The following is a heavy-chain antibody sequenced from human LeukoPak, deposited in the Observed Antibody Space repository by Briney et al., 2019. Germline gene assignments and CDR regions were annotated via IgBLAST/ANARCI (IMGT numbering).Heavy chain of an antibody. J-gene: IGHJ5*02. CDR3: ARIYYGSGSPAGWFDP. V-gene: IGHV4-4*07. D-gene: IGHD3-10*01. CDR2: IYTSGSP. CDR1: GGSISSYY. Sequence: PSETLSLTCTVSGGSISSYYWSWIRQPAGKGLEWIGRIYTSGSPNYNPSLKSRVTMSVDTSKNQFSLKLSSVTAADTAVYYCARIYYGSGSPAGWFDPWGQGTLVTVSS.